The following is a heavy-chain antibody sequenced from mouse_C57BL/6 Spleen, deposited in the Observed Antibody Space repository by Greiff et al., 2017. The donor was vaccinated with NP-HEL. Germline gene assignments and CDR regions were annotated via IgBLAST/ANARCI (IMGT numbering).Heavy chain of an antibody. CDR2: IDPSDSYT. CDR1: GYTFTSYW. V-gene: IGHV1-59*01. CDR3: ARSDYSTPYAMDY. D-gene: IGHD2-5*01. Sequence: VQLQQPGAELVRPGTSVKLSCKASGYTFTSYWMHWVKQRPGQGLEWIGVIDPSDSYTNYNQKFKGKATLPVDTSSSTAYMQLSSLTSEDAAVYYCARSDYSTPYAMDYWGQGTSVTVSS. J-gene: IGHJ4*01.